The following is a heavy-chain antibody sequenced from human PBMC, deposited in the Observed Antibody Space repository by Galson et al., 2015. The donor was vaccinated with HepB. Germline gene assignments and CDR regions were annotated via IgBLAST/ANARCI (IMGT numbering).Heavy chain of an antibody. D-gene: IGHD1-1*01. CDR1: GFTFSNAW. J-gene: IGHJ6*02. CDR3: TTAGTTWYYGMDV. CDR2: IKSKTDGGTT. V-gene: IGHV3-15*01. Sequence: SLRLSCAASGFTFSNAWMSWVRQAPGKGLEWVGRIKSKTDGGTTDYAAPVKGRFTISRDDSKNTLYLQMSSLKTEDTAVYYCTTAGTTWYYGMDVWGQGTTVTVSS.